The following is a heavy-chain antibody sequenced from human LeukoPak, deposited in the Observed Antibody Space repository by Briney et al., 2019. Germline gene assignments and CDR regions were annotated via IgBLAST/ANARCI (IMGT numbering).Heavy chain of an antibody. CDR2: IFHSGST. CDR3: ARENGGSSWYYGSRYYMDV. J-gene: IGHJ6*03. D-gene: IGHD6-13*01. CDR1: GGSISSGNW. V-gene: IGHV4-4*02. Sequence: SGTLSLTCAVSGGSISSGNWWSWVRQPPGKGLQWIGEIFHSGSTNYNPSLKRRVTISVDNSKNQLSLTLTSVTAADTAVYYCARENGGSSWYYGSRYYMDVWGKGTTVTVSS.